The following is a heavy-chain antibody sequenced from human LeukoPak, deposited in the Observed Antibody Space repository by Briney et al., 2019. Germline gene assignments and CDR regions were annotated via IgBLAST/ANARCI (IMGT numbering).Heavy chain of an antibody. CDR2: IKKSGSET. V-gene: IGHV3-7*01. J-gene: IGHJ4*02. CDR3: ASLDTAAIRTGGY. Sequence: GGSLTLSCAASGFPFSPDWMSWVRQAPGKGLEWVAMIKKSGSETHYVDSAKGRFTISRDSARNSLYLQMSSLKADDTAVYYCASLDTAAIRTGGYWGQGTLVTVSS. CDR1: GFPFSPDW. D-gene: IGHD5-18*01.